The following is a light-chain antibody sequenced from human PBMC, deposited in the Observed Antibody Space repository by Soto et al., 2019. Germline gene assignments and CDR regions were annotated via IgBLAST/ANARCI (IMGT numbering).Light chain of an antibody. CDR3: QNYHGAPWT. CDR1: QDINNY. CDR2: AAS. V-gene: IGKV1-27*01. J-gene: IGKJ1*01. Sequence: DIQMTQSPSSLSASVGDRVTITCWASQDINNYLVWYQQKQGKVPKLLIYAASTLPSGVPSRFSGSGSGTDVTLTISSLQPEDVATYYCQNYHGAPWTFGQGTKVEIK.